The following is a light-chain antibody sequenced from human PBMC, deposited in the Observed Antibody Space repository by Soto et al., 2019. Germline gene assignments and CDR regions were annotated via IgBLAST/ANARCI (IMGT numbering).Light chain of an antibody. CDR1: QDIGKF. CDR3: QQADNLPVT. Sequence: DIRVTQSPSSLSASAGDRVTIICRASQDIGKFLNWYQQKPGEAPKLLIYDGSSLEEGVPSRFSGSASGTYFTFTISNCQLEDIATYYCQQADNLPVTFGGGT. V-gene: IGKV1-33*01. CDR2: DGS. J-gene: IGKJ4*01.